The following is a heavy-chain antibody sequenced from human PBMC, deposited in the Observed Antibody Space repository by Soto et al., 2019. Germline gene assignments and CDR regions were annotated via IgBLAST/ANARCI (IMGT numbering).Heavy chain of an antibody. V-gene: IGHV5-10-1*01. CDR1: GYSFTSYW. CDR3: ERRRSSPYYYGMDV. CDR2: IDPSDSYT. J-gene: IGHJ6*02. Sequence: GESLKISCKGSGYSFTSYWMSLVRQMPGKGLEWMGRIDPSDSYTNYTPSFQGHVTISVDKSISTAYQQWSSLKASDTAMYYCERRRSSPYYYGMDVWGQGTTVTVSS.